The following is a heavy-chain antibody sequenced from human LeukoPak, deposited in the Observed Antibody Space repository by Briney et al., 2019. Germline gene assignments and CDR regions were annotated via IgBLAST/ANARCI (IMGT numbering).Heavy chain of an antibody. D-gene: IGHD3-10*01. Sequence: PSETLSLTCTVSGGSISSYYWSWIRQPPGKGLEWIGYIYYSGSTNYNPSLKSRVTISVDTSKNQFSLKLSSVTAADTAVYYCARTGPRGWFDPWGQGTPVTVSS. CDR2: IYYSGST. CDR1: GGSISSYY. V-gene: IGHV4-59*01. J-gene: IGHJ5*02. CDR3: ARTGPRGWFDP.